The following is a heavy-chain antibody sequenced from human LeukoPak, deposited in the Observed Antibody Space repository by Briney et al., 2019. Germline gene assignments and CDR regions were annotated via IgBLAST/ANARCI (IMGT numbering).Heavy chain of an antibody. CDR2: ISWNSGSI. Sequence: PGGSLRLSCAASGFTFDDYAMHWVRQAPGKGLEWVSGISWNSGSIGHADSVKGRFTISRDNAKNSLYLQMNSLRAEDTALYYCAKDPVVSYDSSGYFDYWGQGTLVTVSS. CDR1: GFTFDDYA. V-gene: IGHV3-9*01. CDR3: AKDPVVSYDSSGYFDY. D-gene: IGHD3-22*01. J-gene: IGHJ4*02.